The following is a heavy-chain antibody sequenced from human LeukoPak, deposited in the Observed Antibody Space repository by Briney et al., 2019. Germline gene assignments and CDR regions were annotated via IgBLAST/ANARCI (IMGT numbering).Heavy chain of an antibody. Sequence: GGSLRLSCAASGFTFSSYAMHWVRQAPGKGLEYVSAISSNGGSTYYANSVKGRFTISRDNSKNTLYLQMGSLRAEDMAVYYCAKNRVGATLYFDYWGQGTLVTVSS. CDR2: ISSNGGST. CDR3: AKNRVGATLYFDY. CDR1: GFTFSSYA. J-gene: IGHJ4*02. V-gene: IGHV3-64*01. D-gene: IGHD1-26*01.